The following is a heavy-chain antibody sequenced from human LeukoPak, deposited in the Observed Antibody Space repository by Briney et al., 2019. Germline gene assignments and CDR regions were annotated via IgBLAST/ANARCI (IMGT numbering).Heavy chain of an antibody. CDR2: IKQDGSEK. CDR1: GFTFSSYW. J-gene: IGHJ6*02. CDR3: AREDFGVVVAYYYYGMDV. D-gene: IGHD3-3*01. Sequence: PGGSLRLSCAASGFTFSSYWMSWVRQAPGKGLEWVANIKQDGSEKYYVDSVKGRFTISRDNAKNSLYLQMNSLRAEDTAVYYCAREDFGVVVAYYYYGMDVWGQGTTVTVSS. V-gene: IGHV3-7*01.